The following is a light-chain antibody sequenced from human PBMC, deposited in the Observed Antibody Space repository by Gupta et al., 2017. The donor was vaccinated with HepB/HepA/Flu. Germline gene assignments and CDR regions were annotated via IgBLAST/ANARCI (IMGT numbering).Light chain of an antibody. CDR2: GKN. V-gene: IGLV3-19*01. CDR3: NSRDSSGNHLGV. CDR1: SLRSYY. Sequence: SSELTQDPAVSVALGQTVRITCQGDSLRSYYASWYQQKPGQAPVLVIYGKNNRPSGIPDPYSGSSSGNTASLTMTGAQAEDEADYYCNSRDSSGNHLGVFGTGAKVTVL. J-gene: IGLJ1*01.